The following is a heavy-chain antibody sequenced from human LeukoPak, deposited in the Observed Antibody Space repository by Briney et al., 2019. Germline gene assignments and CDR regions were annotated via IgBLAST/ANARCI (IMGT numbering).Heavy chain of an antibody. J-gene: IGHJ4*02. D-gene: IGHD4-23*01. CDR2: ISWNSGCI. V-gene: IGHV3-9*01. Sequence: GGSLRLSCAASGFTFDDYAMHWVRQAPGKGLEWVSGISWNSGCIGYADSVKGRFTISRDNAKNSLYLQMNSLRAEDTALYYCATGGNDFDYWGQGTLVTVSS. CDR1: GFTFDDYA. CDR3: ATGGNDFDY.